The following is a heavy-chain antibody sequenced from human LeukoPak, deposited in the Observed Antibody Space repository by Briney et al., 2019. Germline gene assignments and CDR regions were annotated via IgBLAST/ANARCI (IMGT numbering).Heavy chain of an antibody. D-gene: IGHD2-8*02. CDR2: ISGSGGNT. Sequence: PGGSLRLSCVASGFTFSRYGMSWVRQAPGKGLEWVSGISGSGGNTYHADSVKGRFTISRDNSKSTLSLQMNSLRAEDTAIYYCATYRQVLLPFESWGQGTLVTVSS. CDR1: GFTFSRYG. V-gene: IGHV3-23*01. CDR3: ATYRQVLLPFES. J-gene: IGHJ4*02.